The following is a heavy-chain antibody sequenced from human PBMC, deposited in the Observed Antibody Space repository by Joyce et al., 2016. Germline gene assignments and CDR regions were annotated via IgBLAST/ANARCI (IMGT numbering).Heavy chain of an antibody. Sequence: QVQLVQSGAEVKRPGASVKVSCKASGYTFTAYYMHWVRQAPGQGLGWVGWFNQNNGDTDYAQKFQHWVTMTRDTSISTAYMELSRLRSNDTAVYYCARDLETTVTTYAAAFDIWGQGTMVTVSS. CDR2: FNQNNGDT. V-gene: IGHV1-2*04. J-gene: IGHJ3*02. D-gene: IGHD4-17*01. CDR3: ARDLETTVTTYAAAFDI. CDR1: GYTFTAYY.